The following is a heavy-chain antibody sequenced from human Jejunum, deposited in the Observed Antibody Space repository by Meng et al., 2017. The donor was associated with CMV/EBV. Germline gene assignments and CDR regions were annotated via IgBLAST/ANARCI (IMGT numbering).Heavy chain of an antibody. CDR3: TMDTFGARDF. J-gene: IGHJ4*02. Sequence: LSCIVSRFDFVSFWVHWVRQVPGKGLMWVSRINPDGSLTDYADSVKGRFTISRDNAKNTLYLQMNSLRAEDTALYYCTMDTFGARDFWGQGSLVTVSS. V-gene: IGHV3-74*01. D-gene: IGHD3-16*01. CDR1: RFDFVSFW. CDR2: INPDGSLT.